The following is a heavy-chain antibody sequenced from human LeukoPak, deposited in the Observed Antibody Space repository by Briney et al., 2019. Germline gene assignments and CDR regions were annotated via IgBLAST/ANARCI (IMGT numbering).Heavy chain of an antibody. V-gene: IGHV4-4*02. D-gene: IGHD3-10*01. Sequence: SETLSLTCAVSGGSISSSNWWSWVRQPPGKGLELIGEIYHSGSTNYIPSLKSRVTISVDKSKNQFSPKLSSVSAADTAVYYCARGDYYGSGSLISAEGAFDIWGQGTMVTVSS. CDR1: GGSISSSNW. CDR2: IYHSGST. CDR3: ARGDYYGSGSLISAEGAFDI. J-gene: IGHJ3*02.